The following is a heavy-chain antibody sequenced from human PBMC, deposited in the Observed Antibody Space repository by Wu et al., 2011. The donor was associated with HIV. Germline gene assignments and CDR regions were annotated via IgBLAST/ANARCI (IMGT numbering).Heavy chain of an antibody. CDR3: ATDPVIRDTVPTGAY. D-gene: IGHD7-27*01. V-gene: IGHV1-2*02. CDR1: GYTFSGYY. CDR2: INANSGDT. Sequence: QVQLVQSGAEVKQPGASVKVSCKASGYTFSGYYMHWVRQAPGQGLEWMGWINANSGDTKYAQKFQGRVTMTGDTSISTAYMELTSLRSDDTAVYYCATDPVIRDTVPTGAYWGQGTLVTVS. J-gene: IGHJ4*02.